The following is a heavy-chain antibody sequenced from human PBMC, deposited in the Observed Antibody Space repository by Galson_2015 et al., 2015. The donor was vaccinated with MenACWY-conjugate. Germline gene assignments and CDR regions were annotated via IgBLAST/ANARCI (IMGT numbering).Heavy chain of an antibody. CDR1: GGSISSYY. CDR3: ARDISMVRGVMGL. V-gene: IGHV4-59*01. Sequence: ETLSLTCTVSGGSISSYYWSWIRQPPGKGLEWIGYIYYSGSTNYNPSLKSRVTISVDTSKNQFSLKLTSVTAADTAVYYCARDISMVRGVMGLWGQGTLVTVSS. D-gene: IGHD3-10*01. J-gene: IGHJ4*02. CDR2: IYYSGST.